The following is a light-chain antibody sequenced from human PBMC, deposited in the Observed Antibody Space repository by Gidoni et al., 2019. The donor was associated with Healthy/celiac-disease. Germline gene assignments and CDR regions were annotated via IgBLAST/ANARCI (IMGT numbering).Light chain of an antibody. CDR1: QSVSSN. Sequence: EIGMTQAPATLSESPGERATLSCRASQSVSSNLAWYQQKPGQAPSLLIYGAFTRATGIPARFGGSGSGTDFTLTISSLQSEDFAVYFCQPYNNWPLTFGGGTKVEIK. CDR3: QPYNNWPLT. J-gene: IGKJ4*01. CDR2: GAF. V-gene: IGKV3-15*01.